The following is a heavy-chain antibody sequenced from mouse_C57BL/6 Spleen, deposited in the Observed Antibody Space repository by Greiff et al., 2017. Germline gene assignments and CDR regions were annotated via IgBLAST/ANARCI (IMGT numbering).Heavy chain of an antibody. D-gene: IGHD1-1*01. J-gene: IGHJ2*01. V-gene: IGHV1-69*01. CDR1: GYTFTSYW. CDR2: IDPSDSYT. Sequence: QVQLQQPGAELVMPGASVKLSCKASGYTFTSYWMHWVKQRPGQGLEWIGEIDPSDSYTNYNQKFKGKSTLTVDKSSRTAYMQLSSLTSEDSAVYYFARSTVVAYYFDYWGQGTTLTVSS. CDR3: ARSTVVAYYFDY.